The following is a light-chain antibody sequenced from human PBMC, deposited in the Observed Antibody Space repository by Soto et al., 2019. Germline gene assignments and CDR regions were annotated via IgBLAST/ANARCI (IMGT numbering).Light chain of an antibody. V-gene: IGKV1-5*01. CDR1: QSISSW. J-gene: IGKJ4*02. CDR2: DAA. Sequence: DIQMTHSPSTLSASVGDRVTITCRASQSISSWLAWYQQKPGKAPKLLSYDAASLESGVPSRFISSGSGTEFTLTISSLQPDDFATYCCQQYNSYPLTFGGGPKLQIQ. CDR3: QQYNSYPLT.